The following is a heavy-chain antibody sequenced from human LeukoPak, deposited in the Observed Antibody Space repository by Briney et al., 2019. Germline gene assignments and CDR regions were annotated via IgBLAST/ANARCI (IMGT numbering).Heavy chain of an antibody. CDR3: AIIAPFDY. Sequence: GGSLRLSCAASGFTFSSCWMSWVRQAPGKGLEWVSGISWNSGSIGYADSVKGRFTISRDNAKNSLYLQMNSLRAEDTALYYCAIIAPFDYWGQGTLVTVSS. J-gene: IGHJ4*02. D-gene: IGHD6-13*01. CDR1: GFTFSSCW. CDR2: ISWNSGSI. V-gene: IGHV3-9*01.